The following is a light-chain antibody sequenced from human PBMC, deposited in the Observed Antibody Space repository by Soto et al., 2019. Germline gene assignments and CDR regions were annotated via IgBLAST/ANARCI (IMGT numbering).Light chain of an antibody. Sequence: QSVLTQPASLSGSPGQSITISCTGTSSDIGAYDYVSWFQQHPGKAPKLMISEVNNRPSGVSNRFSGSKSGNTASLTVSGLQAEDEADYYCSSYTGGNPSYAFGTGTKVTVL. CDR1: SSDIGAYDY. CDR2: EVN. CDR3: SSYTGGNPSYA. J-gene: IGLJ1*01. V-gene: IGLV2-14*01.